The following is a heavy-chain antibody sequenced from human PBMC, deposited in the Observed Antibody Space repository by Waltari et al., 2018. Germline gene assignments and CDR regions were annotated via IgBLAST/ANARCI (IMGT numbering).Heavy chain of an antibody. CDR2: IYTGGST. V-gene: IGHV4-4*07. J-gene: IGHJ5*02. D-gene: IGHD2-2*02. Sequence: QVHLQESGPGLVKASETLSLTCTVSGGSIGTYFWSWIRQPAGKGLEWIGRIYTGGSTNYKPSLKSRVTMSVDTSKNQFSLNLSSVTAADTAMYYCARGLDYCTSSSCYSRVFDHWGQGTLVTVSS. CDR1: GGSIGTYF. CDR3: ARGLDYCTSSSCYSRVFDH.